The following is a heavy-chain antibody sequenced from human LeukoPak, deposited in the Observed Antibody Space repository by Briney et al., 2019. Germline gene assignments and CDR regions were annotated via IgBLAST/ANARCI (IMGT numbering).Heavy chain of an antibody. D-gene: IGHD3-10*01. V-gene: IGHV1-18*01. J-gene: IGHJ5*02. CDR1: GYTFTGYG. CDR3: ARDAREVLLWFGEFFP. Sequence: ASVKVSCKASGYTFTGYGISWVRQAPGQGLEWMGWISGYNGNTKYAQKFQGRVTMTTDTSTSTAYMELRSLRSDDTAVYYCARDAREVLLWFGEFFPWGQGTLVTVSS. CDR2: ISGYNGNT.